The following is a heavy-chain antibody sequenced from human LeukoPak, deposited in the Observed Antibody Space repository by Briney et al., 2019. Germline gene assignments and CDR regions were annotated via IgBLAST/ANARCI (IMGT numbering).Heavy chain of an antibody. J-gene: IGHJ4*02. Sequence: SVKVSCKASGGTFSSYAISWVRQAPGQGLGWMGGIIPIFGTANYAQKFQGRVTITTDESTSTAYMELSSLRSEDTAVYYCARATYSSGWYLLYYFDYWGQGTLVTVSS. D-gene: IGHD6-19*01. CDR1: GGTFSSYA. CDR2: IIPIFGTA. CDR3: ARATYSSGWYLLYYFDY. V-gene: IGHV1-69*05.